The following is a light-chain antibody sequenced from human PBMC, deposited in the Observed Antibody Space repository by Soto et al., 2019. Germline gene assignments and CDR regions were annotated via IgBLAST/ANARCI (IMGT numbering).Light chain of an antibody. CDR1: QGVSSSY. J-gene: IGKJ2*01. CDR3: QQYGSSPMYT. CDR2: GAF. V-gene: IGKV3-20*01. Sequence: EIVLTQSPGTLSLSPGERANLSCRASQGVSSSYLAWYRQKPGQAPRLLIYGAFGRATGIPDRFSGSGSGTDFTLTISRLEPEDFAVYYCQQYGSSPMYTFGQGTKLEIK.